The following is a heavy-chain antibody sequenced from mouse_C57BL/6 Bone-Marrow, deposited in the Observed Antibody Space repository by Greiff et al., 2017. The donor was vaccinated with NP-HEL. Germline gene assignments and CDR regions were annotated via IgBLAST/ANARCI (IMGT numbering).Heavy chain of an antibody. CDR1: GFTFSSYT. CDR3: ASNYYGSSYGHY. V-gene: IGHV5-9*01. CDR2: ISGGGGNT. Sequence: EVMLVESGGGLVKPGGSLKLSCAASGFTFSSYTMSWVRQTPEKRLEWVATISGGGGNTYYPDSVKGRFTISRDNAKNTLYLQMSSLRSEDTALYYCASNYYGSSYGHYWGQGTTLTVSS. D-gene: IGHD1-1*01. J-gene: IGHJ2*01.